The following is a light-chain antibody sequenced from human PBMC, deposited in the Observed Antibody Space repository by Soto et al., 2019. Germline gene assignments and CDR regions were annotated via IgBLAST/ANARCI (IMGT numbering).Light chain of an antibody. CDR1: LSLGSD. Sequence: EIVMSQSPATLSVSPGERATLSCRASLSLGSDLAWYQQKPGQAPRLLIYGASTRANGIPARFSGSGSGTEFTLTISSLQSEDVATYYCQQYDDLPITFGQGTRLQIK. J-gene: IGKJ5*01. CDR3: QQYDDLPIT. CDR2: GAS. V-gene: IGKV3-15*01.